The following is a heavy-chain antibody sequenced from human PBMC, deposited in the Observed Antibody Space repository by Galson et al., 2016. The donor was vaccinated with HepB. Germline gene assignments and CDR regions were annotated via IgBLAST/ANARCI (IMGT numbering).Heavy chain of an antibody. V-gene: IGHV1-18*01. CDR1: GYSFTSYG. D-gene: IGHD6-19*01. J-gene: IGHJ4*02. Sequence: SVKVSCKASGYSFTSYGISWARQAPGQGLEWMGWISAYSANKNYAQKVQGRITMTTDSSTSTAYMELRNLTSDDTAVYFCARDYSSGWYGYWGQGTLVTVSS. CDR3: ARDYSSGWYGY. CDR2: ISAYSANK.